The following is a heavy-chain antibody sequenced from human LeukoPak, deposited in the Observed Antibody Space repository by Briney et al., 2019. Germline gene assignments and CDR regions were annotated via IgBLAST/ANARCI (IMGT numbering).Heavy chain of an antibody. CDR2: IYYSRST. Sequence: PSETLSLTCTVSGGSVSSGSYYWSWIRQPPGKGLEWIGYIYYSRSTNYNPSLKSRVAISVDTSKNQFSLKLTSVTAADTAVYYCARGGEVGTTTAWLDPWGQGILVTVSS. CDR1: GGSVSSGSYY. CDR3: ARGGEVGTTTAWLDP. V-gene: IGHV4-61*01. J-gene: IGHJ5*02. D-gene: IGHD1-26*01.